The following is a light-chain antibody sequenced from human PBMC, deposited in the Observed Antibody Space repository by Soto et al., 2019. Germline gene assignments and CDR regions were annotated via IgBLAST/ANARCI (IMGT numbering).Light chain of an antibody. CDR1: SSDVGAYNY. J-gene: IGLJ1*01. CDR3: CSYAGSYPFV. Sequence: QSALTQPRSVSGSPGQSVTISCTGTSSDVGAYNYVSWYQHHPGKAPKLTIYDVSKRPSGVPDRFSGSKSGNTASLTISGLQAEDEADYYCCSYAGSYPFVFGSGTKLTVL. CDR2: DVS. V-gene: IGLV2-11*01.